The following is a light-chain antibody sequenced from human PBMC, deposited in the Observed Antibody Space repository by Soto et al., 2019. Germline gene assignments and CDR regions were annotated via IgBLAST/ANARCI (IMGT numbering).Light chain of an antibody. J-gene: IGKJ2*01. Sequence: DIQMTQSPSSLSASVGDRVTISCRASQYISNYLHWYQQKPGKAPKFLIYAASSLESGVPSRFSGGGSGTDSTLTISNLQPEDFATYYCQQSYRTPQTFGQGTKVDIK. CDR2: AAS. V-gene: IGKV1-39*01. CDR1: QYISNY. CDR3: QQSYRTPQT.